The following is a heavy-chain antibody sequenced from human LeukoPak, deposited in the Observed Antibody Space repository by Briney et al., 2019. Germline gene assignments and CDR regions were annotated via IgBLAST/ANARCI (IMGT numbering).Heavy chain of an antibody. CDR1: GGPINSGGCY. V-gene: IGHV4-31*03. Sequence: SETLSLTCTVSGGPINSGGCYWRWLRQHPGEGLEWFGYISYSGSTYYNPSLKSRVSMTVDTSKNHFSLVLSSVTAADTAVYYCARGKNDYSNRYYFDYWGQGTLVTVSS. CDR2: ISYSGST. D-gene: IGHD4-11*01. J-gene: IGHJ4*02. CDR3: ARGKNDYSNRYYFDY.